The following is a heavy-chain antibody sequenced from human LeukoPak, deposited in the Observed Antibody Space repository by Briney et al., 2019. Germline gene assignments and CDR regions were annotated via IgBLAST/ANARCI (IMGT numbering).Heavy chain of an antibody. CDR1: GGSISSYY. CDR2: IYYSGST. Sequence: SETLSLTCTVSGGSISSYYWSWIRQPPGKGLECIGYIYYSGSTNYNPSLKSRVTISVDTSKNQFSLKLSSVTAADTAVYYCARAYYYDSSGYSSYWYFDLWGRGTLVTVSS. CDR3: ARAYYYDSSGYSSYWYFDL. V-gene: IGHV4-59*01. J-gene: IGHJ2*01. D-gene: IGHD3-22*01.